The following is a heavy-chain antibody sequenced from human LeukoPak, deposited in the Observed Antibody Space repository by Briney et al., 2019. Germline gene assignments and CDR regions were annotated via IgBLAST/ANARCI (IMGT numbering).Heavy chain of an antibody. J-gene: IGHJ4*02. Sequence: GESLRLSCAASGFTFSSYWMHWVRQVPGKGLVWVSHINSDESSTSYADSVKGRFTISRDDAKNTLYLQMNSLRAEDTAVYYCARGAGTGKLYYWGQGTLVTVSS. CDR2: INSDESST. V-gene: IGHV3-74*01. CDR1: GFTFSSYW. CDR3: ARGAGTGKLYY. D-gene: IGHD1-1*01.